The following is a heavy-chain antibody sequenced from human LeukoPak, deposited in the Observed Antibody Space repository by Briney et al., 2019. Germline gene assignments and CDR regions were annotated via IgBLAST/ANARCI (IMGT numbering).Heavy chain of an antibody. CDR2: LTGDGGT. CDR3: AKVKWKLIGYFDY. D-gene: IGHD1-20*01. CDR1: GFTFGKYW. V-gene: IGHV3-23*01. J-gene: IGHJ4*02. Sequence: PGGSLRLSCVASGFTFGKYWMSWVRQAPGKGLEWVSVLTGDGGTYYADSVKGRFTNSRDDSKNTLFLQMNSLRAEDTAVYFCAKVKWKLIGYFDYWGQGTLVTVSS.